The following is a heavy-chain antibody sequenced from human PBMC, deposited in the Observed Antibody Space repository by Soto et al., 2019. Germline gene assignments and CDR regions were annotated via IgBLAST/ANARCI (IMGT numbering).Heavy chain of an antibody. J-gene: IGHJ4*02. D-gene: IGHD5-12*01. V-gene: IGHV3-23*01. Sequence: PWWSMRLSCAASGFASGFTFSNYAMTWVRQAPGKGLEWVSSISGSGGTSYFADSVKGRFTISRDNAKNALFLQMSSLRADDTARYDGTKRRIATDSGGRKYFDCWGKGTWVTV. CDR1: GFTFSNYA. CDR2: ISGSGGTS. CDR3: TKRRIATDSGGRKYFDC.